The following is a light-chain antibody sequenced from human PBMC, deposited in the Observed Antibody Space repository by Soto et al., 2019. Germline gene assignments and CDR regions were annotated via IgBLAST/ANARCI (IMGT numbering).Light chain of an antibody. J-gene: IGKJ1*01. CDR1: QTIMTY. Sequence: DIQMTQSPSSLSAYVGDRVTITCRASQTIMTYLNWYQLKPGKPPRLLIYAASSLQSGVPSRFSGSGSGTDFTLTISSLQPEDFATYSCQQSYNSPQTFGRGTKVDIK. CDR2: AAS. CDR3: QQSYNSPQT. V-gene: IGKV1-39*01.